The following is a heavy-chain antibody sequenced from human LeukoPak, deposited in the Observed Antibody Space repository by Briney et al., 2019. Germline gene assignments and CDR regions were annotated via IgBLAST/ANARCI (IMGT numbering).Heavy chain of an antibody. CDR3: ARDKGYCSSTSCYGYYYYGMDV. CDR1: GFTFSSYA. V-gene: IGHV3-30*04. CDR2: ISYDGSNK. J-gene: IGHJ6*04. Sequence: GGSLRLSCAASGFTFSSYAMHWVRQAPGKGLEWVAVISYDGSNKYYADSVKRRFTISRDNSKNPLYLQMNSLRAEDTALYYCARDKGYCSSTSCYGYYYYGMDVRGKGTPGTVSA. D-gene: IGHD2-2*01.